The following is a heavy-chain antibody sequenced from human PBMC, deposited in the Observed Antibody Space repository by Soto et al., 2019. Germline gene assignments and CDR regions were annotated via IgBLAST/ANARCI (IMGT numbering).Heavy chain of an antibody. CDR2: IIPLFGTA. D-gene: IGHD3-9*01. CDR3: ARSRYYDILTGYYPPRYYYYGMDV. CDR1: GGTFSSYA. V-gene: IGHV1-69*01. J-gene: IGHJ6*02. Sequence: QVQLVQSGAEVKKPGSSVKVSCKASGGTFSSYAISWVRQAPGQGLEWMGGIIPLFGTANYEQKFQGRVTITAAESTSTASMELSSMRTEDTAVYYCARSRYYDILTGYYPPRYYYYGMDVWGQGTTVTVSS.